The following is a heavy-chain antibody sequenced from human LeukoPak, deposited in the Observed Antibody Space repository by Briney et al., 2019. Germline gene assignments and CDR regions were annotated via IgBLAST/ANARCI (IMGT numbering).Heavy chain of an antibody. J-gene: IGHJ4*02. CDR3: ARGRWSGSTGPFNY. D-gene: IGHD4-23*01. CDR2: IHYSGST. CDR1: GVSISSYS. Sequence: PSETLSLTCTVSGVSISSYSWGWVRQHPGKALELISYIHYSGSTNDNPSLKSRVTISVDTSKIHFSLILSSVTTADTAVYYCARGRWSGSTGPFNYWGQGTLVTVSA. V-gene: IGHV4-59*01.